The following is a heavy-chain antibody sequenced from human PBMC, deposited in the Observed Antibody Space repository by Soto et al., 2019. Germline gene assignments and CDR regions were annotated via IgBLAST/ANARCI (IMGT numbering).Heavy chain of an antibody. CDR1: GGTYSGKA. CDR2: IIPIFGTA. D-gene: IGHD3-3*01. V-gene: IGHV1-69*13. Sequence: PVELSCKESGGTYSGKAISWVQQETGQGLEWIGGIIPIFGTANYAQKPQGRVTLTADESTSTAYMELSSLRSDDTAVYYCESHTIFTANSWFDPCGQGTLVT. CDR3: ESHTIFTANSWFDP. J-gene: IGHJ5*02.